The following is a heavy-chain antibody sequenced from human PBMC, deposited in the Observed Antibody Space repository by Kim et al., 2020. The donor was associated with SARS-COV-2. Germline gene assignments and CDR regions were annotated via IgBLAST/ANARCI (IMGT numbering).Heavy chain of an antibody. D-gene: IGHD6-19*01. Sequence: GGSLRLSCAASGFTFSNAWMSWVRQAPGKGLEWVGRIKSKTDGGTTDYAAPVKGRFTISRDDSKNTLYLQMNSLKTEDTAVYYCTTRFKVGWYYFDYWGQGTLVTVSS. CDR1: GFTFSNAW. CDR3: TTRFKVGWYYFDY. V-gene: IGHV3-15*01. CDR2: IKSKTDGGTT. J-gene: IGHJ4*02.